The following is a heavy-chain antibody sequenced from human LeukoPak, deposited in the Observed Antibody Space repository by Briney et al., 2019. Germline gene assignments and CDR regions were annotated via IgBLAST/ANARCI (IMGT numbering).Heavy chain of an antibody. D-gene: IGHD6-19*01. CDR2: ISRHGSTK. V-gene: IGHV3-30*18. Sequence: GRSLRLSCAASGFDFSDHGMHWVRQAPGKGLEWVAVISRHGSTKIYAASVKGRFTISRDNSKNTIYLQMDSLRPEDTAVYFCAKEYSSGWSYWYFDLWGRGTLVTVSS. J-gene: IGHJ2*01. CDR1: GFDFSDHG. CDR3: AKEYSSGWSYWYFDL.